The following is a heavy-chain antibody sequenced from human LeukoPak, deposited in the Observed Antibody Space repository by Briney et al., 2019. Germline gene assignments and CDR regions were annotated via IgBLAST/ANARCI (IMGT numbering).Heavy chain of an antibody. D-gene: IGHD3-22*01. CDR2: IYSGGST. CDR3: ARDLDSSGYFPN. CDR1: GFTVSSNY. Sequence: GGSLTLSCAASGFTVSSNYMSWVRQAPGKGLEWVSVIYSGGSTFYADSVKGRFTISRDNSKNTLYLQMNSLIAEDTAVYYCARDLDSSGYFPNWGQGTLVTVSS. J-gene: IGHJ4*02. V-gene: IGHV3-66*01.